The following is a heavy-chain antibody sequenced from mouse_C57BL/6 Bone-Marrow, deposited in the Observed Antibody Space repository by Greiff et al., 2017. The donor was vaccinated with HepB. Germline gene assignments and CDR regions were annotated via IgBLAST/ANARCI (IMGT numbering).Heavy chain of an antibody. Sequence: EVKLVESGGGLVQPGGSLKLSCAASGFTFSDYYMYWVRQTPEKRLEWVAYISNGGGSTYYPDTVKGRFTISRDNAKNTLYLQMSRLKSEDTAMYYCARHYGSSPDYWGQGTTLTVSS. CDR3: ARHYGSSPDY. CDR1: GFTFSDYY. J-gene: IGHJ2*01. V-gene: IGHV5-12*01. CDR2: ISNGGGST. D-gene: IGHD1-1*01.